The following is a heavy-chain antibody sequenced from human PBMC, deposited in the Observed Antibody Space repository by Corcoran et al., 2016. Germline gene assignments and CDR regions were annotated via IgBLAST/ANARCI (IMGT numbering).Heavy chain of an antibody. V-gene: IGHV3-30*18. CDR3: AKGLRVFGVAGIDY. D-gene: IGHD3-3*01. J-gene: IGHJ4*02. CDR2: ISYDGSNK. CDR1: GFTFSSYG. Sequence: QVQLVESGGGVVQPGRYLRLSCAASGFTFSSYGMHWVRQAPGKGLEWVAVISYDGSNKYYADSVKGRFTISRDNSKNTLYLQMNSLRAEYTAVYYCAKGLRVFGVAGIDYWGQGTLVTVSS.